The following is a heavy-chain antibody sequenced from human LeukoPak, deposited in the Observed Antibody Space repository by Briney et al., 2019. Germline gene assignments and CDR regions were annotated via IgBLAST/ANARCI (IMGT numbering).Heavy chain of an antibody. V-gene: IGHV3-23*01. CDR3: AKDGQVNQPDRLFTD. CDR1: GFTFSSYA. CDR2: ISGSGGTT. Sequence: GGSLRLSCAASGFTFSSYAMCWVRQAPGKGLEWVSVISGSGGTTHYADSVKGRFTISRDNSKNTLYLQMNSLRGEDTAVYYCAKDGQVNQPDRLFTDWGQGTLVIVSS. J-gene: IGHJ4*02. D-gene: IGHD1-14*01.